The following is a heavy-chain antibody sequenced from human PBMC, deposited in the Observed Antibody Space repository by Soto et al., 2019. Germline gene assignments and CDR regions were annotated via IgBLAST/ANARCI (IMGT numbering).Heavy chain of an antibody. CDR2: IYWDDDE. J-gene: IGHJ4*02. CDR3: AHRPRGYSYHFDY. CDR1: GFSLSTRGVG. V-gene: IGHV2-5*02. Sequence: QITLKESGPTLVKPTQTLTLTCTFSGFSLSTRGVGVGWIRQPPGKALEWLALIYWDDDEGYSPSLKSRLTITKDTSTNQVVLTMPNMDPVDTATYYCAHRPRGYSYHFDYWGQGTLVTVSS. D-gene: IGHD5-18*01.